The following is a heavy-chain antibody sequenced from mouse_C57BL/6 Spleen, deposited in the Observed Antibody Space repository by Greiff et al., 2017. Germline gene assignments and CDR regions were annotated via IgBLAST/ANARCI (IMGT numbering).Heavy chain of an antibody. V-gene: IGHV2-2*01. Sequence: QVQLQQSGPGLVQPSQSLSITCPVSGFSLTSYGVHWVRQSPGKGLEWLGVIWSGGSTDYNAAFISRLSISKDNSKSQVFFKMNSLQADDTAIYYCARGSGNYFDYWGQGTTLTVSS. D-gene: IGHD3-2*02. CDR2: IWSGGST. J-gene: IGHJ2*01. CDR3: ARGSGNYFDY. CDR1: GFSLTSYG.